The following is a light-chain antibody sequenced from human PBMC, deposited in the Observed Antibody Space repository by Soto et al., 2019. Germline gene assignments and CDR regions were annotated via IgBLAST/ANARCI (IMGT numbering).Light chain of an antibody. CDR3: QQYGSSGT. J-gene: IGKJ1*01. CDR2: DAS. V-gene: IGKV3-20*01. Sequence: EIVLTQSPGTLSLSPWERATLSCRSSQSVSSSYLAWYQQKPGQAPRLLIYDASRRATGIPDRFSGSGSGKDFTLTISRLEPEDFAVYYCQQYGSSGTFGQGTKVDIK. CDR1: QSVSSSY.